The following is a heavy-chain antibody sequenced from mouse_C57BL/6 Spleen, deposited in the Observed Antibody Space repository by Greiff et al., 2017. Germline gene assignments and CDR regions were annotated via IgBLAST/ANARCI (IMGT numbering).Heavy chain of an antibody. CDR2: IDPEDGET. V-gene: IGHV14-2*01. Sequence: EVQLQQSGAELVKPGASVKLSCTASGFNIKDYYMHWVKQRTEQGLEWIGRIDPEDGETKYAPKFQGKATITADTSSNTAYLQLISLTSEDTAVYYCAIDGNRYFDVWGTGTTVTVSS. J-gene: IGHJ1*03. CDR3: AIDGNRYFDV. D-gene: IGHD2-1*01. CDR1: GFNIKDYY.